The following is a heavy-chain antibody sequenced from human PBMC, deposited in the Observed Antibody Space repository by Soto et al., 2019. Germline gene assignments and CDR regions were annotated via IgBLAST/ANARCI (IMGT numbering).Heavy chain of an antibody. CDR3: ARDSTSPYCTSASCPRGGWFDP. D-gene: IGHD2-2*01. J-gene: IGHJ5*02. V-gene: IGHV1-18*04. CDR2: INPYNGNT. CDR1: GFTFTNYG. Sequence: VAPVKVSCKASGFTFTNYGISWVRQAPGQGLEWMGWINPYNGNTVYAQNLQGRVTMTTDTSTSTAYVELTSLRSDDTALYYCARDSTSPYCTSASCPRGGWFDPWGQGSVVPVYS.